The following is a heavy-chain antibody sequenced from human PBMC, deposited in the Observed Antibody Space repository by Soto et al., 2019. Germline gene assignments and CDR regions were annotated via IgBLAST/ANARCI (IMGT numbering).Heavy chain of an antibody. D-gene: IGHD2-15*01. J-gene: IGHJ5*02. CDR1: GGSISSSSYY. V-gene: IGHV4-39*01. CDR3: ARHKIVVVVAATGWFDP. Sequence: SETLSLTCTVSGGSISSSSYYWGWIRQPPGKGLEWIGSIYYSGSTYYNPSLKSRVTISVDTSKNQFSLKLSSVTAADTAVYYCARHKIVVVVAATGWFDPWGKGTLVTVSS. CDR2: IYYSGST.